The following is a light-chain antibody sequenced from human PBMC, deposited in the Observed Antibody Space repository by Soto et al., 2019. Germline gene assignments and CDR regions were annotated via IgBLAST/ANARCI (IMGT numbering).Light chain of an antibody. CDR2: GAS. CDR1: QSVSSSY. J-gene: IGKJ5*01. V-gene: IGKV3-20*01. Sequence: EIVLTQSPVTLSLSPGERATLSCRASQSVSSSYLAWYQQKPGQAPRPLISGASSRATGIPDRFSGSGSGTDFTLTISSLQSEDFAVYYCQQYNNWPPITFGQGTRLEIK. CDR3: QQYNNWPPIT.